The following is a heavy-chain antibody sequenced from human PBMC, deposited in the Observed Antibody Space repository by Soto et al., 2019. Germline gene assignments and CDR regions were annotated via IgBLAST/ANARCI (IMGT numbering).Heavy chain of an antibody. D-gene: IGHD3-10*01. CDR2: IYPGDSDT. J-gene: IGHJ6*02. CDR3: ARNIRWGRGVINKPLYGMDV. V-gene: IGHV5-51*01. CDR1: GYSFTSYW. Sequence: GESLQISCKGSGYSFTSYWIGWVRQMPGKGLEWMGIIYPGDSDTRYSPSFQGQVTISADKSISTAYLQWSSLKASDTAMYYRARNIRWGRGVINKPLYGMDVWGQETPVTVSS.